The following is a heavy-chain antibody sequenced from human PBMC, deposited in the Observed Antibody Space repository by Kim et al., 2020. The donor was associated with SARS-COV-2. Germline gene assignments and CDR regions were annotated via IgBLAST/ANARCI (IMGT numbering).Heavy chain of an antibody. V-gene: IGHV4-39*01. CDR3: ARHVIAEHFDY. CDR1: GGSISGITSY. CDR2: IFYSGST. Sequence: SETLSLTCTVSGGSISGITSYWGWIRQPPGKGLEWIGSIFYSGSTYYNPSLRSRVTISVHTSTTQFSLKLNSVTAADTAVYYCARHVIAEHFDYWGHGTLVTVSS. J-gene: IGHJ4*01. D-gene: IGHD6-13*01.